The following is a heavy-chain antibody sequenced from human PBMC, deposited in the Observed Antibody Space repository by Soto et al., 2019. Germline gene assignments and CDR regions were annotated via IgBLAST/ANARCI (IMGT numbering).Heavy chain of an antibody. CDR2: ISSNGGST. Sequence: GGSLRLSCSASGFTFSSYAMHWVRQAPGKGLEYVSAISSNGGSTYYADSVKGRFTISRDNSKNTLYLQMSSLRAEDTAVYYCVKHRIAAAGTVGRNYYFDYWGQGTLVTVSS. CDR1: GFTFSSYA. D-gene: IGHD6-13*01. V-gene: IGHV3-64D*08. CDR3: VKHRIAAAGTVGRNYYFDY. J-gene: IGHJ4*02.